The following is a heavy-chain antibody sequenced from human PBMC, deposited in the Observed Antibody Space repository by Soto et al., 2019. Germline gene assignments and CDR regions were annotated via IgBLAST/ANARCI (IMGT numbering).Heavy chain of an antibody. J-gene: IGHJ3*02. V-gene: IGHV1-3*01. CDR2: INAGNGNT. Sequence: ASVKVSCKASGYTFTSYAMQWVRQATGQRLEWMGWINAGNGNTKYSQKFQGRVTITRDTSASTAYMELSSLRVEDTAIYYCARIVWHLKGRAFDIWGQGTMVTVSS. D-gene: IGHD2-21*01. CDR3: ARIVWHLKGRAFDI. CDR1: GYTFTSYA.